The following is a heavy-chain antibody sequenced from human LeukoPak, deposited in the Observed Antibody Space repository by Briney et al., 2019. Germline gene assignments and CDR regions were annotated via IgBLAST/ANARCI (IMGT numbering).Heavy chain of an antibody. D-gene: IGHD6-6*01. CDR1: GGSISSGDYY. J-gene: IGHJ3*02. V-gene: IGHV4-30-4*08. CDR2: IYYSGST. Sequence: NPSQTLSLTCTVSGGSISSGDYYWSWIRQPPGKGLEWIGYIYYSGSTYYNPSLKSRVTISVDTSKNQFSLKLSSVTAADTAVYYCAREDEQLVAFDIWGQGTMVTVSS. CDR3: AREDEQLVAFDI.